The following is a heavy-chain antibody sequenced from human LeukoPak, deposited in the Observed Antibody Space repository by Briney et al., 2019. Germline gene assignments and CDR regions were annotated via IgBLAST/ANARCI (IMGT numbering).Heavy chain of an antibody. Sequence: PSETLSLTCAVSGGSISSGGYSWSWIRQPPGKGLEWIGYIYHSGSTYYNPSLKSRVTISVDRSKNQFSLKLSSVTAADTAVYYCARALIEYYGSGSYYDYWGQGTLVTVSS. J-gene: IGHJ4*02. CDR1: GGSISSGGYS. CDR3: ARALIEYYGSGSYYDY. D-gene: IGHD3-10*01. CDR2: IYHSGST. V-gene: IGHV4-30-2*01.